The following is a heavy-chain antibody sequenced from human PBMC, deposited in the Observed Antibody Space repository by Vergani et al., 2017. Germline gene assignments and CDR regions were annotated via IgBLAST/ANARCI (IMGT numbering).Heavy chain of an antibody. Sequence: EVQLLESGGGLVQPGGSLRLSCAASGFTFSSYAMSWVRQAPGKGLEWVSAISGSGGSTYYADSVKGRFTISRDNSKNTLYLQMNSLRAEDTAVYYCATPGGAALRGGXFDPWGQGTLVTVSS. CDR2: ISGSGGST. CDR1: GFTFSSYA. J-gene: IGHJ5*02. V-gene: IGHV3-23*01. D-gene: IGHD6-6*01. CDR3: ATPGGAALRGGXFDP.